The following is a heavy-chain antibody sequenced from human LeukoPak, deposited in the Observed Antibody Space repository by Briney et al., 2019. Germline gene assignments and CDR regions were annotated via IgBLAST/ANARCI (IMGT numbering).Heavy chain of an antibody. Sequence: SQTLSLTCTVSGGSISSGGYYWSWIRQHPGKGLEWIGYIYYSGSTYYNPSLKSRVTISVDTSKNQFSLKLSSVTAADTAVYYCARLKLITIFGVVARHAFDYWGQGTLVTVSS. D-gene: IGHD3-3*01. J-gene: IGHJ4*02. CDR1: GGSISSGGYY. CDR3: ARLKLITIFGVVARHAFDY. V-gene: IGHV4-31*03. CDR2: IYYSGST.